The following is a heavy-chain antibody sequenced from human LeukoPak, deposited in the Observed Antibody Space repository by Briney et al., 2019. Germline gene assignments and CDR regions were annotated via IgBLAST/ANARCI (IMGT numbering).Heavy chain of an antibody. CDR1: AFTFSSYA. CDR2: ISGSGGST. V-gene: IGHV3-23*01. CDR3: TKDLPDYGDYIEGY. Sequence: GGSLRLSCAASAFTFSSYAMSWVRQAPGKGLEWVSAISGSGGSTYYADSVKGRFTISRDNSRNMVYLQMNSLRAEDKAVYYCTKDLPDYGDYIEGYWGQGTLVTVSS. J-gene: IGHJ4*02. D-gene: IGHD4-17*01.